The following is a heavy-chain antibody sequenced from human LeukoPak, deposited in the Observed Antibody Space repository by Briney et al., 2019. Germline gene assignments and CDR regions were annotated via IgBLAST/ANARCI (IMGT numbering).Heavy chain of an antibody. CDR1: GFTVSSNY. D-gene: IGHD4-17*01. J-gene: IGHJ6*02. V-gene: IGHV3-66*01. CDR2: IYSGGST. Sequence: PGGSLRLSCAASGFTVSSNYMSWARQAPGKGLEWVSVIYSGGSTYYADSVKGRFTISRDNSKNTLYLQMNSLRAEDTAVYYCARFPVTTYYYYGMDVWGQGTTVTVSS. CDR3: ARFPVTTYYYYGMDV.